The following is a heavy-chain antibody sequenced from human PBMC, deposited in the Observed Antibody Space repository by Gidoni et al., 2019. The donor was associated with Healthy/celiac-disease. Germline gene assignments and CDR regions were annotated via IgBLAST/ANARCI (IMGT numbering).Heavy chain of an antibody. Sequence: VQLVESGGGFVQPGRSLRLSCADSGCTFSSSGLHWFRQAPGKGLEWVAVISYDGSNKYYADSVKGRFTISRDNSKNTLYLQMNSLRAEDTAVYYCAKDRYDSSGYYSGAFYYYYYGMDVWGQGTTVTVSS. J-gene: IGHJ6*02. V-gene: IGHV3-30*18. CDR2: ISYDGSNK. CDR1: GCTFSSSG. D-gene: IGHD3-22*01. CDR3: AKDRYDSSGYYSGAFYYYYYGMDV.